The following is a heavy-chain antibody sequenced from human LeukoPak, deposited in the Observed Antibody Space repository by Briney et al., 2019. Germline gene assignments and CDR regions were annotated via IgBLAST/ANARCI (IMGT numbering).Heavy chain of an antibody. D-gene: IGHD1-26*01. CDR3: AKDLSGTYTVDY. V-gene: IGHV3-30-3*01. CDR2: ISYHGTNQ. J-gene: IGHJ4*02. CDR1: GFTFSTYA. Sequence: PGRSLRLSCAASGFTFSTYAMHWVRQAPGKGLQWVAMISYHGTNQHYADSVRGRFTISRDNSKNTLYLQMDSLRAEDTAVYYCAKDLSGTYTVDYWGQGTLVTVSS.